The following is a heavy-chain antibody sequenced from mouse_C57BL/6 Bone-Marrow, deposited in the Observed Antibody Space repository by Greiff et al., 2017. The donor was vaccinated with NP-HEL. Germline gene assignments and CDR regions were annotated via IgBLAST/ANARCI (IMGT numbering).Heavy chain of an antibody. CDR3: ARDVYGNYAWFAY. J-gene: IGHJ3*01. CDR1: GFTFSDYG. V-gene: IGHV5-17*01. CDR2: ISSGSSTI. D-gene: IGHD2-1*01. Sequence: EVQLVESGGGLVKPGGSLKLSCAASGFTFSDYGMHWVRQAPEKGLEWVAYISSGSSTIYYADTVKGRFTISRDNAKNTLFLQMTSLRSEYTAMYYCARDVYGNYAWFAYWGQGTLVTVSA.